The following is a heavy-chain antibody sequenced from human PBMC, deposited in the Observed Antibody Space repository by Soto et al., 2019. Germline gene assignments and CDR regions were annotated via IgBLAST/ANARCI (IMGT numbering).Heavy chain of an antibody. CDR2: ISAYNGNT. V-gene: IGHV1-18*01. D-gene: IGHD2-2*03. CDR1: GYTFTSYV. CDR3: ARDKRLELDSVDWFDP. J-gene: IGHJ5*02. Sequence: GASVKVSCKASGYTFTSYVISWVRQAPGQGLEWMGWISAYNGNTNYAQKLQGRVTMTTDTSTSTAYMELRSLRSDDTAVYYCARDKRLELDSVDWFDPWGQGTLVTVSS.